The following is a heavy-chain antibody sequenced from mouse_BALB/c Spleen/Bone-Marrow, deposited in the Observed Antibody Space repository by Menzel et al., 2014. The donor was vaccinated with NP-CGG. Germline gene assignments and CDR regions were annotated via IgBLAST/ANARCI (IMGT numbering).Heavy chain of an antibody. J-gene: IGHJ2*01. CDR1: GDSIXSGY. Sequence: DVKLQESGPSLVKPSQTLSLTCSVTGDSIXSGYWNWIRKFPGNKLEYMGYISYSGNTYYNPSLKSRISITRDTSKNQYYLQLNSVTIEDTATYYCATYDGYCFDYWGQGTTLTVSS. V-gene: IGHV3-8*02. D-gene: IGHD2-3*01. CDR2: ISYSGNT. CDR3: ATYDGYCFDY.